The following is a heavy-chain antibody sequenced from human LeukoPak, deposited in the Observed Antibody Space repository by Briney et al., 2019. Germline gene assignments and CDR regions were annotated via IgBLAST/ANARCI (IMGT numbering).Heavy chain of an antibody. CDR3: ARLYSSGWYDGDY. V-gene: IGHV1-8*01. J-gene: IGHJ4*02. CDR2: MNHNSGNT. CDR1: GYTFTSYD. Sequence: GASVKVSCKASGYTFTSYDINWVRQATGQGLEWMGWMNHNSGNTGYAQKFQGRVTMTRNTSISTAYMELSSLRSEDTAVYYCARLYSSGWYDGDYWGQGTLVTVSS. D-gene: IGHD6-19*01.